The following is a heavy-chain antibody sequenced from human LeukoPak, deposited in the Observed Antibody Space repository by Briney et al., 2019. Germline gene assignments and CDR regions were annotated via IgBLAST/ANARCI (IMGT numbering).Heavy chain of an antibody. J-gene: IGHJ3*02. Sequence: GGSLRLSCAASGFTFSSYGMTWVRQAPGKGLEWVSAISGSGGSTYYADSVKGRFTISRDNSKNTLYLQMNSLRAEDTAVYYCAKLYSSGPRGHAFDIWGQGTMVTVSS. CDR1: GFTFSSYG. CDR3: AKLYSSGPRGHAFDI. CDR2: ISGSGGST. D-gene: IGHD3-22*01. V-gene: IGHV3-23*01.